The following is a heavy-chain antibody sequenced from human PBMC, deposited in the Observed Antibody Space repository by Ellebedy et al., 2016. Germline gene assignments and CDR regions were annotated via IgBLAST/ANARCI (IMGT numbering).Heavy chain of an antibody. D-gene: IGHD2-15*01. Sequence: ASVKVSCKASGYIFSTYYMHWVRQAPGQGLEWMGIINPSGGSTSYAQNFQGRVTMTRDTSTSTVYMQVSSLRSEDTAVYYCARDLGVVQRSLYQYYGMDIWGQGTTVTVSS. J-gene: IGHJ6*02. CDR1: GYIFSTYY. CDR3: ARDLGVVQRSLYQYYGMDI. CDR2: INPSGGST. V-gene: IGHV1-46*01.